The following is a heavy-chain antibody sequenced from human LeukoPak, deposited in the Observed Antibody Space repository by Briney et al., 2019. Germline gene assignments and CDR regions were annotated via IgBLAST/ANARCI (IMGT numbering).Heavy chain of an antibody. V-gene: IGHV4-39*01. CDR1: GGPISGSSYY. CDR3: ARQGYSGTWYSADL. D-gene: IGHD6-13*01. Sequence: KPSETLSLTCTVSGGPISGSSYYWGWIRQPPGKGLEWIGSIYYSGSTYYNPSLKSRVTISVDTSKNQFSLKLNSVTAADMAVYYRARQGYSGTWYSADLWGQGTLVTVSS. J-gene: IGHJ5*02. CDR2: IYYSGST.